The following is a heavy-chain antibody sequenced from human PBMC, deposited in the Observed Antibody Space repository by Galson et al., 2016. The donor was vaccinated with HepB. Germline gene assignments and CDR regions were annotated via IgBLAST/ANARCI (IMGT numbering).Heavy chain of an antibody. D-gene: IGHD5-24*01. CDR3: ARIRDGYEPYDGFDI. Sequence: SLRLSCAASGFTFSSYSMNWVRQAPGKGLEWVSYISSGAIYYSDSVKGRFTISRDNAKNSLYLQMNRLRAEDTAVYYCARIRDGYEPYDGFDIWGQGTKVTVSS. V-gene: IGHV3-48*04. CDR2: ISSGAI. CDR1: GFTFSSYS. J-gene: IGHJ3*02.